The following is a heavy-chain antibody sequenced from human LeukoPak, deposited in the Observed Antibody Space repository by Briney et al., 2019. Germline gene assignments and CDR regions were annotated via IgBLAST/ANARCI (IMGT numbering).Heavy chain of an antibody. Sequence: PGGCLSLSCAASGFTFSDYYMSWIRRAPGKGLEWVSYISSSGSTIYYADSVKGRFTISRDNAKNSLYLQMNSLRAEDTAVYYCARDLRGLGELSLDDYWGQGTLVTVS. CDR3: ARDLRGLGELSLDDY. J-gene: IGHJ4*02. CDR2: ISSSGSTI. V-gene: IGHV3-11*01. D-gene: IGHD3-16*02. CDR1: GFTFSDYY.